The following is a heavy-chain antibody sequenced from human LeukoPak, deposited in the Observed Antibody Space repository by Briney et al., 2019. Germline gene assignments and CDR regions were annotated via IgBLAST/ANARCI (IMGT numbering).Heavy chain of an antibody. Sequence: GASVKVSFKASGYTFTGYYMHWVRQAPGQGLEWMGRINPNSGGTNYAQKFQGRVTMTRDTSISTAYMELSRLRSDGTAVYYCARGTYYYDSSGYYFYFDYWGQGTLVTVSS. CDR1: GYTFTGYY. J-gene: IGHJ4*02. CDR3: ARGTYYYDSSGYYFYFDY. CDR2: INPNSGGT. D-gene: IGHD3-22*01. V-gene: IGHV1-2*06.